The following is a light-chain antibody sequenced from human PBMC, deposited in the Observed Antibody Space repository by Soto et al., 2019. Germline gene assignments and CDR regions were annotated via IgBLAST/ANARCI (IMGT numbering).Light chain of an antibody. CDR3: QQLYSYPRT. CDR1: QGISSY. CDR2: AAS. Sequence: NQLTQSPSSLSASVGDRVTITCRASQGISSYLAWYQQKPGKAPKLLIYAASTLQSGVPSRFSGSGSGTDFTLTISSLQPEDFATYYSQQLYSYPRTFGQGTKVDIK. J-gene: IGKJ1*01. V-gene: IGKV1-9*01.